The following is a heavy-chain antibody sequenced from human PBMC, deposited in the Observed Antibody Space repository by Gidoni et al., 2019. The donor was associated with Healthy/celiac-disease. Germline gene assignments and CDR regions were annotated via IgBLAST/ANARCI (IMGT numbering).Heavy chain of an antibody. Sequence: QVQLVQSGAEVKKPGSSVKVSCKASGGTFSSYAISWVRQAPGQGLEWMGRIIPILGIANYAQKFQGRVTITADKSTSTAYMELSSLRSEDTAVYYCARGLYSSSLPYWYYYGMDVWGQGTTVTVSS. CDR2: IIPILGIA. CDR1: GGTFSSYA. V-gene: IGHV1-69*04. D-gene: IGHD6-6*01. CDR3: ARGLYSSSLPYWYYYGMDV. J-gene: IGHJ6*02.